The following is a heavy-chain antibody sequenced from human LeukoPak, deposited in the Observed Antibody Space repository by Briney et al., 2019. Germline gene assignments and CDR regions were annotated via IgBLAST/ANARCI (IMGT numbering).Heavy chain of an antibody. CDR1: GFVFSSYA. CDR3: ARYGSGSNYRDPFDS. CDR2: IYRDSSVK. Sequence: GGSLRLSCAASGFVFSSYAMNWVRQAPGKGLEWISCIYRDSSVKHYADSVRGRFTVSRDNARNSVYLQMNSLRAEDTAVYFCARYGSGSNYRDPFDSWGRGTLVTVSS. J-gene: IGHJ4*02. D-gene: IGHD3-10*01. V-gene: IGHV3-48*01.